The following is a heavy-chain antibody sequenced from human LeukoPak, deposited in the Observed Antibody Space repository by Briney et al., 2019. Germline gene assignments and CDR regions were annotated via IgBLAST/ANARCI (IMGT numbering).Heavy chain of an antibody. J-gene: IGHJ4*02. D-gene: IGHD4-23*01. V-gene: IGHV3-21*01. CDR1: GFTFSSYS. Sequence: GGSLRLSCAASGFTFSSYSMNWVRQAPGKGLEWVSSISSSSSYICYADSVKGRFTISRDNAKNSLYLQMNSLRAEDTAVYYCARGLTTVVTRIDYWGQGTLVTVSS. CDR2: ISSSSSYI. CDR3: ARGLTTVVTRIDY.